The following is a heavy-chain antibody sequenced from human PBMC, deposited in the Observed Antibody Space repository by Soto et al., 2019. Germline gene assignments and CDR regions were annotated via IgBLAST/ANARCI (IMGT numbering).Heavy chain of an antibody. D-gene: IGHD3-10*01. CDR1: GGSISSSTYY. CDR2: IYYSGST. CDR3: AIPVNYGSGSYLYYLDY. J-gene: IGHJ4*02. V-gene: IGHV4-39*01. Sequence: PSETRSLTCTVSGGSISSSTYYWGWIRQPPGKGLEWIGSIYYSGSTYYNPSLKSRVTISVDTSKNQFSLKLSSVTAADTAVYYCAIPVNYGSGSYLYYLDYWGQGTLVTVSS.